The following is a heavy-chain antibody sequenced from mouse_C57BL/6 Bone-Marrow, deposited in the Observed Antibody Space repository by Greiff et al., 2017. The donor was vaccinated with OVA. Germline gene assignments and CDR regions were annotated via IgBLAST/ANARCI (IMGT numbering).Heavy chain of an antibody. V-gene: IGHV5-9-1*02. D-gene: IGHD3-3*01. CDR2: ISSGGDYI. CDR1: GFTFSSYA. CDR3: TREGRGDWYFDV. J-gene: IGHJ1*03. Sequence: EVMLVESGEGLVKPGGSLKLSCAASGFTFSSYAMSWVRQTPEKRLEWVAYISSGGDYIYYADTVKGRFTISRDNARNTLYLQMSSLKSEDTAMYYCTREGRGDWYFDVWGTGTTVTVSS.